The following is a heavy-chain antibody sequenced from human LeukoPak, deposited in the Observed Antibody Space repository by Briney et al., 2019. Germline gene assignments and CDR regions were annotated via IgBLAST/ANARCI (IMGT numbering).Heavy chain of an antibody. J-gene: IGHJ4*02. CDR1: GYTFTGYY. Sequence: ASVKVSCKASGYTFTGYYMHWVRQAPGQGLEWMGWINPNSGGTNYAQKFQGRVTITTDESTSTAYMELSSLRSEDTAVYYCAGLTITMIQPYPGYYFDYWGQGTLVTVSS. CDR3: AGLTITMIQPYPGYYFDY. CDR2: INPNSGGT. V-gene: IGHV1-2*02. D-gene: IGHD3-22*01.